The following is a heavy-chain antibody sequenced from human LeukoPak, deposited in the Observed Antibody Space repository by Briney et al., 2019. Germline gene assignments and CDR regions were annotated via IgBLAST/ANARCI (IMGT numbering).Heavy chain of an antibody. CDR1: GFTFSSHS. J-gene: IGHJ6*04. CDR3: VSSYCSSTSCYEMDV. CDR2: IWYGGSNK. V-gene: IGHV3-33*08. Sequence: GGSLRLSCAASGFTFSSHSMNWVRQAPGKGLEWVAVIWYGGSNKYYADSVKGRFTISRDNSKNTLYLQMNSLRAEDTAVYYCVSSYCSSTSCYEMDVWGKGTTVTVSS. D-gene: IGHD2-2*01.